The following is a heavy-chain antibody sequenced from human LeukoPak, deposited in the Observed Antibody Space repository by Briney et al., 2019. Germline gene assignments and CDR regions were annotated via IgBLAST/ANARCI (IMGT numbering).Heavy chain of an antibody. D-gene: IGHD6-19*01. CDR2: IYHSGST. V-gene: IGHV4-4*02. J-gene: IGHJ4*02. Sequence: SETLSLTCAVSGGSISSSNWWSWVRQPPGKGLEWIGEIYHSGSTNYNPSLKSRVTISVDKSKNQFSLNLSSVTAADTAVYYCAREGYSSGWPYYFDYWGQGTLVTVSS. CDR3: AREGYSSGWPYYFDY. CDR1: GGSISSSNW.